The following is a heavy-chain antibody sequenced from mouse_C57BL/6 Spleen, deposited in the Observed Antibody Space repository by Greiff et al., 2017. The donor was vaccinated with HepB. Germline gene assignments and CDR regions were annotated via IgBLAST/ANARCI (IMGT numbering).Heavy chain of an antibody. CDR1: GFTFSDYG. J-gene: IGHJ1*03. D-gene: IGHD2-1*01. CDR3: ARQGRVYYADWYFDV. CDR2: ISSGSSTI. Sequence: EVHLVESGGGLVKPGGSLKLSCAASGFTFSDYGMHWVRQAPEKGLEWVAYISSGSSTIYYADTVKGRFTISRDNAKNTLFLQMTSLRSEDTAMYYCARQGRVYYADWYFDVWGTGTTVTVSS. V-gene: IGHV5-17*01.